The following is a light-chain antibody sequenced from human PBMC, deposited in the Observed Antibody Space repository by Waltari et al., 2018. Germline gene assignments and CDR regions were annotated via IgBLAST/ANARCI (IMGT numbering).Light chain of an antibody. CDR2: EAT. Sequence: HSALSQPAPVSGSAGPSLTITCTAASNVLASAILVTWNQHHPNRAPKLIIYEATKRPSGISHRCSGAKSGATASLRISGLQVDDEADYYCCSYTGSSTSYGCGGGTKVTVL. CDR1: SNVLASAIL. CDR3: CSYTGSSTSYG. V-gene: IGLV2-23*01. J-gene: IGLJ1*01.